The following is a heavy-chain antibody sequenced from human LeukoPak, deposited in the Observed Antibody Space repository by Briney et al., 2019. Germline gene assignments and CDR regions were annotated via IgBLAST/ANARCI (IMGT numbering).Heavy chain of an antibody. D-gene: IGHD2-21*02. V-gene: IGHV4-4*08. J-gene: IGHJ4*02. CDR2: IYTSGST. CDR3: ARGGYCGGDCYFYY. Sequence: PSETLSLTCTVSGGSISSTYYWGWIRQPPGKGLEWIGRIYTSGSTNYNPSLKSRVTISVDTSKNQFSLKLSSVTAADTAVYYCARGGYCGGDCYFYYWGQGTLVTVSS. CDR1: GGSISSTYY.